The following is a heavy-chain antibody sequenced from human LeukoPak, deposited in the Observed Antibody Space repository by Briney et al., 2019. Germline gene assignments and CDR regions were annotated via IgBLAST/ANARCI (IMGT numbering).Heavy chain of an antibody. Sequence: PSETLSLTCTVSGGSISSSSYYWGWIRQPRGKGLEWIGSIYYSGSTYYNPSHKSRVTISVDTSKNQFSLKRSSVTAADTAVYYCASLRERSFYARGFDYWAREPWSPSPQ. CDR3: ASLRERSFYARGFDY. CDR1: GGSISSSSYY. J-gene: IGHJ4*02. CDR2: IYYSGST. V-gene: IGHV4-39*01. D-gene: IGHD2-2*01.